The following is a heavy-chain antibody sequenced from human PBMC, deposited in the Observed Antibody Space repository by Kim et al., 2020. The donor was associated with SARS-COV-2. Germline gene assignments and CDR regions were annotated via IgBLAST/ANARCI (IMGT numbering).Heavy chain of an antibody. J-gene: IGHJ2*01. CDR1: GGSISSYY. Sequence: SETLSLTCTVSGGSISSYYWSWIRQPPGKGLEWIGYIYYSGSTNYNPSLKSRVTISVDTSKNQFSLKLSSVTAADTAVYYCARTVSYWYFDLWGRGTLVTVSS. V-gene: IGHV4-59*01. CDR2: IYYSGST. CDR3: ARTVSYWYFDL.